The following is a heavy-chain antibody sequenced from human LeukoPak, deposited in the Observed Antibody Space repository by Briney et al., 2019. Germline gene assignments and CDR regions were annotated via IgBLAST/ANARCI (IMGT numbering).Heavy chain of an antibody. J-gene: IGHJ4*02. D-gene: IGHD3-9*01. CDR1: SGSIRSGRYY. V-gene: IGHV4-31*03. Sequence: PSETLSLTCTVSSGSIRSGRYYWSWIRQHTGKGLELIGYIYYSGSTYYNPSLKSRVTISMDTSKNQFSLKLSSVTAADTAVYYCARATYDILTGYYLDYWGQGTLVTVSS. CDR2: IYYSGST. CDR3: ARATYDILTGYYLDY.